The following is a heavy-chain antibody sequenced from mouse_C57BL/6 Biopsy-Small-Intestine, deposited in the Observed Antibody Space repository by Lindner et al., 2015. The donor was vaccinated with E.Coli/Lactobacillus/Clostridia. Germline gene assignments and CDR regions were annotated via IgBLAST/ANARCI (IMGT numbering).Heavy chain of an antibody. Sequence: VQLQESGPELVKPGASVKISCKASGYSFTDYYMNWVKQSPEKSLEWIGEINPSTGVTTYNQKFKAKATLTVDKSSSTAYMQLKSLTSEDSAVYYCARSYYDYLDYWGQGTTLTVSS. CDR1: GYSFTDYY. CDR3: ARSYYDYLDY. D-gene: IGHD2-4*01. CDR2: INPSTGVT. J-gene: IGHJ2*01. V-gene: IGHV1-42*01.